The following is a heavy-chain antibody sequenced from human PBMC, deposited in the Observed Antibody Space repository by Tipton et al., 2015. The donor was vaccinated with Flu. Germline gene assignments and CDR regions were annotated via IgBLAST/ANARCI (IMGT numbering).Heavy chain of an antibody. CDR3: ARNWYYYDTTSYYALEYLDY. D-gene: IGHD3-22*01. CDR1: GGSFSGHY. J-gene: IGHJ4*02. CDR2: INHSGSP. Sequence: TLSLTCAVYGGSFSGHYWSWIRQPPGKGLEWIGEINHSGSPNYNASLKSRVTILADTSKNEFSLRLTSVTAADTAVYFCARNWYYYDTTSYYALEYLDYWGQGAPVTVSS. V-gene: IGHV4-34*01.